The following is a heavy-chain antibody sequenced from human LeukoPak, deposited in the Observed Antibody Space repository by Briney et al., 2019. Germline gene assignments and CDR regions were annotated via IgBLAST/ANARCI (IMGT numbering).Heavy chain of an antibody. J-gene: IGHJ3*02. V-gene: IGHV4-59*01. CDR1: GGSISSYY. CDR2: IYYSGST. Sequence: SSETLSHTCTVSGGSISSYYWSWIRQPPGKGLEWIGYIYYSGSTNYNPSLKSRVTISVDTSKNQFSLKLSSVTAADTAVHYCARTVGYSGYDSAFDIWGQGTMVTVSS. D-gene: IGHD5-12*01. CDR3: ARTVGYSGYDSAFDI.